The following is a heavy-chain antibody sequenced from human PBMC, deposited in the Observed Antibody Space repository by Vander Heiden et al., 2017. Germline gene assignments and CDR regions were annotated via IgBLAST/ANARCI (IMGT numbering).Heavy chain of an antibody. J-gene: IGHJ6*02. CDR2: IYPGDSDT. V-gene: IGHV5-51*01. CDR3: ARQVSIVGATWLPGGMDV. Sequence: EVQLVQSGAEVKKPGESLKISCKGSGYSFTSYWIGWVRQMPGKGLEWMGIIYPGDSDTRYSPSFQGQVTISADKSISTAYLQWSSLKASDTAMYYCARQVSIVGATWLPGGMDVWGQGTTVTVSS. D-gene: IGHD1-26*01. CDR1: GYSFTSYW.